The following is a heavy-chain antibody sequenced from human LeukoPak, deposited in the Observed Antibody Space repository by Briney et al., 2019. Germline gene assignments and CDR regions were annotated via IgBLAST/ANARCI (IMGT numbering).Heavy chain of an antibody. Sequence: PGGSLRLSCAASGFTFSSYSMNWVRQAPGKGLEWVPYISSSSSTIYYADSVKGRFTISRDNAKNSLYLQMNSLRAEDTAVYYCARAASLLEDSSSWKLRRDYWGQGTLVTVSS. CDR3: ARAASLLEDSSSWKLRRDY. CDR2: ISSSSSTI. V-gene: IGHV3-48*01. CDR1: GFTFSSYS. J-gene: IGHJ4*02. D-gene: IGHD6-13*01.